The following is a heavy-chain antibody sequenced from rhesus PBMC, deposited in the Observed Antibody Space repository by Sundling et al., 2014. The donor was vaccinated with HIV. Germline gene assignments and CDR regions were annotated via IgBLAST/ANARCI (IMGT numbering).Heavy chain of an antibody. V-gene: IGHV3-103*01. J-gene: IGHJ4*01. CDR1: GFTFSNYG. D-gene: IGHD1-44*01. CDR3: AKDGSWNRDY. CDR2: ISNSGGST. Sequence: EVQLVESGGGLVQPGGSLRLSCAASGFTFSNYGMYWVRQAPGKGLEWISAISNSGGSTYYADSVKGRFTISRDNSKNTLSLQMNSLRAEDTAVYYCAKDGSWNRDYWGQGVLVTVSS.